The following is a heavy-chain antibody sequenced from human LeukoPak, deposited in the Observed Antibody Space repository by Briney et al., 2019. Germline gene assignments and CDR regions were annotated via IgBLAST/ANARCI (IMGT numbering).Heavy chain of an antibody. J-gene: IGHJ4*02. D-gene: IGHD2-2*01. CDR3: TTGLDCSSTSCYGGTDY. V-gene: IGHV3-15*07. CDR2: IKSKTDGGTT. CDR1: GFTFSNAW. Sequence: GGSLRLSCAASGFTFSNAWMNWVRQAPGKGLEWVGRIKSKTDGGTTDYAAPVKGRFTISRDDSKNTLYLQMNSLKTEDTAVYYCTTGLDCSSTSCYGGTDYWGQGTLVTVSS.